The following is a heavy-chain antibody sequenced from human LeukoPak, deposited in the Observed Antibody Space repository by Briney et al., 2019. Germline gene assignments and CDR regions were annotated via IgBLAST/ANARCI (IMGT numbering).Heavy chain of an antibody. J-gene: IGHJ4*02. Sequence: SETLSLTCTVSGGSIRSGDYYWSWIRQPPGKGLEWIGYIYHSGSAYYNPSLKSRVTMSVDTSKNQFSLKLSSVTAADTAVYYCARARYCSGGSCYSGFFNWGQGTLVTVSS. V-gene: IGHV4-30-4*01. D-gene: IGHD2-15*01. CDR1: GGSIRSGDYY. CDR3: ARARYCSGGSCYSGFFN. CDR2: IYHSGSA.